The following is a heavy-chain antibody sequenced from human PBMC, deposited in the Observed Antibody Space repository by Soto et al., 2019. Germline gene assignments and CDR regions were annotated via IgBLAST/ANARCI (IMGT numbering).Heavy chain of an antibody. D-gene: IGHD3-10*01. J-gene: IGHJ5*02. V-gene: IGHV4-31*03. CDR1: GGSISSGGYY. CDR3: SRDRYGAGNANSWFDH. Sequence: SETLSLTCTVSGGSISSGGYYWSWIRQHPGKGLEWIGYIYYSGSTYYNPSLKSRVTISVDTSKNQFSLKLSSVTAADTAVYYCSRDRYGAGNANSWFDHWGQGTLVTVSS. CDR2: IYYSGST.